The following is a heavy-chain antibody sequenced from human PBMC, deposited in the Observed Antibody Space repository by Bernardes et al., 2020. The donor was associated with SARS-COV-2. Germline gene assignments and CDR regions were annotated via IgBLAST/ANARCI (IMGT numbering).Heavy chain of an antibody. CDR3: AKDSVNYYDSSGFDY. J-gene: IGHJ4*02. Sequence: GSLRLSCAASGFTFSSYGMHWVRQAPGKGLEWVAVISYDGSNKYYADSVKGRFTISRDNSKNTLYLQMNSLRAEDTAVYYCAKDSVNYYDSSGFDYWGQGTLVTVSS. D-gene: IGHD3-22*01. CDR2: ISYDGSNK. V-gene: IGHV3-30*18. CDR1: GFTFSSYG.